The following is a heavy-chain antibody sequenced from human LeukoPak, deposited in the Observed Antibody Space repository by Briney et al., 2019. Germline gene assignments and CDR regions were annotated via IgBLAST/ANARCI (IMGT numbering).Heavy chain of an antibody. V-gene: IGHV1-2*06. J-gene: IGHJ4*02. CDR2: INPNSGGT. D-gene: IGHD6-6*01. CDR1: GYTFTGYY. Sequence: ASVKVSCKASGYTFTGYYMHWVRQAPGQGLEWMGRINPNSGGTNYAQKFQGRVTMTRDTSISTAYMELSRLRSNDTAVYYCARSIAAREFDYWGQGTLVTVSS. CDR3: ARSIAAREFDY.